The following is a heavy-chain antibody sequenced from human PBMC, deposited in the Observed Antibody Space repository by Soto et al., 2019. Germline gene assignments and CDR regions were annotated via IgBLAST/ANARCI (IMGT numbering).Heavy chain of an antibody. D-gene: IGHD6-19*01. Sequence: SETLSLTCTVSGGSISSSSYYWGWIRQPPGKGLEWIGSIYYSGSTYYNPSLKSRATISVDTSKNQFSLKLSSVTAADTAVYYCARNSSGGTYYYYGMDVWGQGTTVTVSS. CDR1: GGSISSSSYY. CDR3: ARNSSGGTYYYYGMDV. V-gene: IGHV4-39*01. CDR2: IYYSGST. J-gene: IGHJ6*02.